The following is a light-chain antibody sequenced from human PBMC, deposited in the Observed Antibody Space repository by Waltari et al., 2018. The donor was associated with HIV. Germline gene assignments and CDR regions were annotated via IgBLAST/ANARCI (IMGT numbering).Light chain of an antibody. CDR1: SSDDGSTNL. CDR3: FSDTSDSSGI. Sequence: QSALTSTASVSGSPGQANSISCTGTSSDDGSTNLVSWYQHHPGTAPKLFRHEGRNRPSWVSYRFSGSKVGNLASRTIAGVQAEDGAGYCCFSDTSDSSGIFGGGTELTVL. CDR2: EGR. J-gene: IGLJ2*01. V-gene: IGLV2-23*01.